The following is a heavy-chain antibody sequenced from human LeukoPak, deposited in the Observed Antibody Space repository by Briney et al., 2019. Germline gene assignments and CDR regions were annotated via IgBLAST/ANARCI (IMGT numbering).Heavy chain of an antibody. Sequence: ASVKVSCKASGYTFTSYDINWVRQAPGQGLEWMGWMNPNSGNTSYAQKFQGRVTMTRDTSISTAYMELSSLRSEDTAVYYCARSPRWTSPPYWGQGTLVTVSS. J-gene: IGHJ1*01. CDR2: MNPNSGNT. D-gene: IGHD3/OR15-3a*01. V-gene: IGHV1-8*01. CDR3: ARSPRWTSPPY. CDR1: GYTFTSYD.